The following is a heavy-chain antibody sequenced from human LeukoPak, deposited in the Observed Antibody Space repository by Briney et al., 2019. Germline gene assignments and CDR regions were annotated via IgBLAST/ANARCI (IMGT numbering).Heavy chain of an antibody. D-gene: IGHD2-2*01. Sequence: SETLSLTCVVSDGSFRGYHWIWIRQPPGKGLEWIGEITYGGTTNYNPSLRGRVTMSVDTSKKQFSLKLTSVTAADTAVYYCARGRYCSSANCYDWFDPWGQGTLVSVSS. CDR3: ARGRYCSSANCYDWFDP. V-gene: IGHV4-34*01. J-gene: IGHJ5*02. CDR2: ITYGGTT. CDR1: DGSFRGYH.